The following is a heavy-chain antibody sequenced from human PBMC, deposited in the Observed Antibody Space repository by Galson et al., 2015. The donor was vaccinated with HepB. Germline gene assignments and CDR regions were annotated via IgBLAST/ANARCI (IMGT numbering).Heavy chain of an antibody. D-gene: IGHD2-15*01. CDR2: ISTGNGNT. V-gene: IGHV1-3*04. Sequence: SVKVSCKASGYTSTSYTMHWVRQAPGQSLEWMGWISTGNGNTKYSQKFQDRVTITRDTSASTAYMELTSLTYEDTAVYYCARDRIMVATGIYYGMDVWGQGTTVTVSS. CDR3: ARDRIMVATGIYYGMDV. J-gene: IGHJ6*02. CDR1: GYTSTSYT.